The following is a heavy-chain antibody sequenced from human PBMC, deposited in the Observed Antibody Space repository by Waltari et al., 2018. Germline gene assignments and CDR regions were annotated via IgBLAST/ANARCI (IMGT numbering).Heavy chain of an antibody. D-gene: IGHD5-12*01. CDR3: ARDLDGYNYFQH. Sequence: EVQLLESGGGLVQPGGSLRLSCAASGLTFSSYGMTWVRQAPGKGLEWVSAISGSGGSTYYADSVKGRFTISRDNSKNTLYLQMNSLRAEDTAVYYCARDLDGYNYFQHWGQGTLVTVSS. V-gene: IGHV3-23*01. CDR1: GLTFSSYG. J-gene: IGHJ1*01. CDR2: ISGSGGST.